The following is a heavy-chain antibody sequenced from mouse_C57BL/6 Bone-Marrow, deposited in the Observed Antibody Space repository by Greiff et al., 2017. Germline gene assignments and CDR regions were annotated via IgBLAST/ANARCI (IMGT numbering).Heavy chain of an antibody. Sequence: EVQLVESGGGLVQPGESLKLSCESNEYEFPSHDMSWVRKTPEKRLELVAAINSDGGSTYYPDTMERRFIISRDNTKKTLYLQKSSLRCENSDEYDCEAIYSGYWDFDVWGTGTTVTVSS. J-gene: IGHJ1*03. CDR2: INSDGGST. D-gene: IGHD1-1*02. CDR1: EYEFPSHD. V-gene: IGHV5-2*01. CDR3: EAIYSGYWDFDV.